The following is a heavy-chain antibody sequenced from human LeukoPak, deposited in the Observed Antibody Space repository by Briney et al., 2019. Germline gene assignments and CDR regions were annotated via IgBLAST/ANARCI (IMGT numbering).Heavy chain of an antibody. CDR1: GFTFSYYS. V-gene: IGHV3-48*02. CDR3: ALVTTVTYHY. CDR2: ISSSSSTI. D-gene: IGHD4-17*01. Sequence: QPGGSLRLSCVASGFTFSYYSMNWLRQAPGKGLEWVSYISSSSSTIYYADSVKGRFTISRDNAKNSLYLQMNSLRDEDTAVYYCALVTTVTYHYWGQGTLVTVSS. J-gene: IGHJ4*02.